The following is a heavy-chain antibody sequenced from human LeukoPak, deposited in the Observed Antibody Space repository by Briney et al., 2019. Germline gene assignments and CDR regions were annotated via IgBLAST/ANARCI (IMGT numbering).Heavy chain of an antibody. D-gene: IGHD6-19*01. V-gene: IGHV3-23*01. J-gene: IGHJ4*02. Sequence: PGGSLRLSCAASGFTFSSYGMTWVRQPPGKGLEWVSAISGTGGSTYYEDSVKGRFTISRDNSKNTLYLQMNSLRAEDTAVYYCAKEGQTVAGNGYFDSWGQGTLVTVSS. CDR2: ISGTGGST. CDR1: GFTFSSYG. CDR3: AKEGQTVAGNGYFDS.